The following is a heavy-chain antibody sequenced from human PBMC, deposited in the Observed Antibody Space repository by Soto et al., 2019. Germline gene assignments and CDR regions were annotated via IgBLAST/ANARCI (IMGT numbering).Heavy chain of an antibody. CDR2: ISSSSSYM. CDR1: GFTFRAYG. V-gene: IGHV3-21*01. D-gene: IGHD1-1*01. J-gene: IGHJ1*01. Sequence: LRPSSAAPGFTFRAYGLNWVRQAPGKGLEWIAYISSSSSYMYYADSVKGRFTVSRDNAQKSLYLEMNSLRDDDTAVYYCARDFPRLLPHLPSGDLQHWGQGSPV. CDR3: ARDFPRLLPHLPSGDLQH.